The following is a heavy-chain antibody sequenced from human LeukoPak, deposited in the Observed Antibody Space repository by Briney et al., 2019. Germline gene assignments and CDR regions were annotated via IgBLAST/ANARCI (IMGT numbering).Heavy chain of an antibody. CDR3: ARDYGDYSPTKQ. J-gene: IGHJ4*02. CDR1: GDSISSGSYY. Sequence: SETLSLTCTVSGDSISSGSYYWSWIRQPAGKGLEWIGRIYTSGITNYNPSLKSRVTISVDTSKNQFSLKLSSVTAADTALYYCARDYGDYSPTKQWGQGTLVTVSS. CDR2: IYTSGIT. D-gene: IGHD4-17*01. V-gene: IGHV4-61*02.